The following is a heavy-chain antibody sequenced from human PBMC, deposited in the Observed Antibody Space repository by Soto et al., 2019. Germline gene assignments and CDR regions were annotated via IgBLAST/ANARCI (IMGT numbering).Heavy chain of an antibody. CDR2: IYYSGAT. CDR1: GGSIGRTTYY. D-gene: IGHD3-22*01. CDR3: GRYFDTSERPYFWH. Sequence: QLQLQESGPGLVKPSETLSLTCTVSGGSIGRTTYYWGWIRQPPGQGLEWIGTIYYSGATYYNPSLKSRLTISVDTSKNQFSLKLTSVTAADTAVYYCGRYFDTSERPYFWHWGQGTLVTVSS. J-gene: IGHJ1*01. V-gene: IGHV4-39*01.